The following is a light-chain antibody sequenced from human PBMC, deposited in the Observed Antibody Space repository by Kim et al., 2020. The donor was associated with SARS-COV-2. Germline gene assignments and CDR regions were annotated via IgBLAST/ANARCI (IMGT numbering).Light chain of an antibody. CDR3: QEYDGVRLT. CDR1: ESISKY. Sequence: SAAVGDTIIITCRASESISKYLAWYQQKPGRALKLLISKSSNLEDGVPSRFSGSGSGTDFTLTITGLQPEDFATYYCQEYDGVRLTFGGGTKVEI. V-gene: IGKV1-5*03. J-gene: IGKJ4*01. CDR2: KSS.